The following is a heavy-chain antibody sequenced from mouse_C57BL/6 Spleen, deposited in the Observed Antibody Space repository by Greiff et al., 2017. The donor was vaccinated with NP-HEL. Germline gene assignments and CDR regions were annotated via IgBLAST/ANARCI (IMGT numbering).Heavy chain of an antibody. CDR2: IDPSDSET. CDR1: GYTFTSYW. D-gene: IGHD1-1*01. Sequence: QVQLKQPGAELVRPGSSVKLSCKASGYTFTSYWMHWVKQRPIQGLEWIGNIDPSDSETHYNQKFKDKATLTVDKSSSTAYMQLSSLTSEDSAVYYCARESLYGSFAYWGQGTLVTVSA. J-gene: IGHJ3*01. V-gene: IGHV1-52*01. CDR3: ARESLYGSFAY.